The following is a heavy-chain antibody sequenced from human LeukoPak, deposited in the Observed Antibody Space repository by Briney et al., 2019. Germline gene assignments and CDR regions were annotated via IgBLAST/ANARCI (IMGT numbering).Heavy chain of an antibody. D-gene: IGHD2-15*01. CDR2: ISSSGSTI. V-gene: IGHV3-48*03. CDR1: GFTFSSYE. Sequence: XGSLRLSCAASGFTFSSYEMNWVRQAPGKGLEWVSYISSSGSTIYYADSVKGRFTISRDNSKNTLYLQMNSLRPEDTAIYYCARGIVVVVAATSNWFDPWGQGTLVTVSS. J-gene: IGHJ5*02. CDR3: ARGIVVVVAATSNWFDP.